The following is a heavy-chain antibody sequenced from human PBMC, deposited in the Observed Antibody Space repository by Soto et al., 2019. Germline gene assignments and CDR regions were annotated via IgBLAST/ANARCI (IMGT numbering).Heavy chain of an antibody. CDR3: ARDVLAAAGSAG. D-gene: IGHD6-13*01. CDR2: IIPIFGTA. J-gene: IGHJ4*02. CDR1: GGTFSSYA. V-gene: IGHV1-69*12. Sequence: QVQLVQSGAEVKKPGSSVKVSCKASGGTFSSYAISWVRQAPGQGLEWMGGIIPIFGTATYAQKFQGRVMIAAGESTSTPYLELSRLRSEDTAVYYCARDVLAAAGSAGWGQGTLVTVSS.